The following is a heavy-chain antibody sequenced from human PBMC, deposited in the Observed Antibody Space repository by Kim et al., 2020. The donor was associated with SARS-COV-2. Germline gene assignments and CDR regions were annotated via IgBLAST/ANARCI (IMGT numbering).Heavy chain of an antibody. CDR3: ARVGNILTGWGRAFDI. J-gene: IGHJ3*02. CDR2: INPSGGST. D-gene: IGHD3-9*01. Sequence: ASVKVSCKASGYTFTSYYMHWVRQAPGQGLEWMGIINPSGGSTSYAQKFQGRVTMTRDTSTSTVYMELSSLRSEDTAVYYCARVGNILTGWGRAFDIWGQGTMVTVSS. CDR1: GYTFTSYY. V-gene: IGHV1-46*01.